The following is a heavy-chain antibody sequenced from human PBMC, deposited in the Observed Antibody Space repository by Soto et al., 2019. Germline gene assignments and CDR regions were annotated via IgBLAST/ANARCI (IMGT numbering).Heavy chain of an antibody. V-gene: IGHV1-2*04. Sequence: ASVKVSCKASGYTFTGYYMHWVRQAPGQGLEWMGWINPNSGGTNYAQKFQGWVTMTRDTSISTAYMELSRLSSDDTAVYYCATSRDATSGGLDYWGQGXLVTVYS. CDR1: GYTFTGYY. J-gene: IGHJ4*02. D-gene: IGHD2-15*01. CDR3: ATSRDATSGGLDY. CDR2: INPNSGGT.